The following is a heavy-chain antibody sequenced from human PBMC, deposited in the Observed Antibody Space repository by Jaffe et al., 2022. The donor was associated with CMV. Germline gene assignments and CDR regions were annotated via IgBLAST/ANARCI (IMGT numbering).Heavy chain of an antibody. CDR1: GYSFTSYW. CDR3: ARGETSTGYYGSGSPRW. J-gene: IGHJ4*02. Sequence: EVQLVQSGAEVKKPGESLRISCKGSGYSFTSYWISWVRQMPGKGLEWMGRIDPSDSYTNYSPSFQGHVTISADKSISTAYLQWSSLKASDTAMYYCARGETSTGYYGSGSPRWWGQGTLVTVSS. CDR2: IDPSDSYT. V-gene: IGHV5-10-1*03. D-gene: IGHD3-10*01.